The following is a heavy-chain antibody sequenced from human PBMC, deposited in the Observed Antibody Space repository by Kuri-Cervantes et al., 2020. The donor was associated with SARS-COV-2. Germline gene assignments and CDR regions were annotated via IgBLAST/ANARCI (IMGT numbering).Heavy chain of an antibody. Sequence: LSLTCAASGITFSNSVMHWVRQAPGKGLEWVALITYDGSNKFYADSVKGRFTISRDNLKNTLYLQMNSLRPEDTAVYYCAENTPLVYWGQGAPVTVSS. V-gene: IGHV3-30*18. J-gene: IGHJ4*02. D-gene: IGHD2-15*01. CDR3: AENTPLVY. CDR1: GITFSNSV. CDR2: ITYDGSNK.